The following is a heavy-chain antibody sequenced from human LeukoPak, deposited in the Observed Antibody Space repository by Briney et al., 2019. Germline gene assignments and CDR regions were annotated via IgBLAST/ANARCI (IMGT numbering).Heavy chain of an antibody. CDR3: ARDDSHSYYYYMDV. CDR2: IYSGGST. Sequence: GGSLRLSCAASGFTVSSNYMSWVRQAPGKGLEWVSVIYSGGSTYYADSVKGRFTISRDNSKNTLYLQMNSLRAEDTAVYYCARDDSHSYYYYMDVWGKGTTVTVSS. J-gene: IGHJ6*03. CDR1: GFTVSSNY. V-gene: IGHV3-66*02. D-gene: IGHD3-16*01.